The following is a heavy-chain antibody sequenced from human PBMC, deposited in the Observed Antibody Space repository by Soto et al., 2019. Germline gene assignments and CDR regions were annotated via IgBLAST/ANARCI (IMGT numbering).Heavy chain of an antibody. CDR3: ARDFRVRGVRGPEMDV. J-gene: IGHJ6*03. CDR2: IYYSGST. V-gene: IGHV4-59*01. D-gene: IGHD3-10*01. Sequence: XXTLSLTCTVSGGSISSYYWSWILQPPGKGLEWIGYIYYSGSTNYNPSLKSRVTISVDTSKNQFSLKLSSVTAADTAVYYCARDFRVRGVRGPEMDVWGKGTTVTVSS. CDR1: GGSISSYY.